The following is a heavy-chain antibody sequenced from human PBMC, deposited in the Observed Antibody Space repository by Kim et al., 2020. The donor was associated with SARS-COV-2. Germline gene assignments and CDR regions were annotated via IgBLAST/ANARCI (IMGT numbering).Heavy chain of an antibody. CDR3: ARRKMGIQLWPRGAFDI. J-gene: IGHJ3*02. Sequence: SETLSLTCAVSGGSISSSNWWSWVRQPPGKGLEWIGEIYHSGSTNYNPSLKSRVTISVDKSKNQFSLKLSSVTAADTAVYYCARRKMGIQLWPRGAFDIWGQGTMVTVSS. CDR1: GGSISSSNW. V-gene: IGHV4-4*02. CDR2: IYHSGST. D-gene: IGHD5-18*01.